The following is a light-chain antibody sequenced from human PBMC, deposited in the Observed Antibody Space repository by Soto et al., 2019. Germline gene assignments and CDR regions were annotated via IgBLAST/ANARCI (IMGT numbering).Light chain of an antibody. CDR3: SSYTTSNTRQIV. CDR2: DVT. V-gene: IGLV2-14*03. CDR1: SSDVGGYNY. J-gene: IGLJ1*01. Sequence: QSALTQPASVSGSPGQSITISCTGTSSDVGGYNYVSWYQHHPGKAPKLIIYDVTNRPSGVSNPFSGSKSGNTASLTISGLQPEDEADYYCSSYTTSNTRQIVFVTGTKVTVL.